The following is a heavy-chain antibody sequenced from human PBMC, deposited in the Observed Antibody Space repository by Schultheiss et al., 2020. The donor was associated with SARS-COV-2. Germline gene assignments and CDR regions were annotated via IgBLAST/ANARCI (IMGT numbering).Heavy chain of an antibody. Sequence: ASVKVSCKASGYTFTGYYMHWVRQAPGQGLEWMGIINPSGGSTSYAQKFQGRVTMTRDTSISTAYMELSRLRSDDTAVYYCARDGGYCSGGSCYSGWFDPWGQGTLVTVAS. J-gene: IGHJ5*02. CDR3: ARDGGYCSGGSCYSGWFDP. CDR2: INPSGGST. CDR1: GYTFTGYY. D-gene: IGHD2-15*01. V-gene: IGHV1-46*01.